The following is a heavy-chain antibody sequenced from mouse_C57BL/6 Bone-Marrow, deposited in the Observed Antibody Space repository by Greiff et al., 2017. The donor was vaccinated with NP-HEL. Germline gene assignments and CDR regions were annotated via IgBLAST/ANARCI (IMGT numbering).Heavy chain of an antibody. D-gene: IGHD2-3*01. Sequence: QVQLKESGPGLVQPSQSLSITCTVSGFSLTSYGVHWVRQSPGKGLEWLGVICSGGSTDYNAAFITRLSISKDNSKSQVFFKMNSLQADDTAIYYCARKGIYDGYYEDAMDYWGQGTSVTVSS. CDR2: ICSGGST. CDR3: ARKGIYDGYYEDAMDY. CDR1: GFSLTSYG. J-gene: IGHJ4*01. V-gene: IGHV2-2*01.